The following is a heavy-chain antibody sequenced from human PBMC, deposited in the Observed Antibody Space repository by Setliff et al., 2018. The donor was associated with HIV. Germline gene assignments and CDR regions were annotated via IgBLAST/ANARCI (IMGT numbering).Heavy chain of an antibody. CDR1: GGSINSGDYY. CDR2: INHSGST. D-gene: IGHD3-22*01. CDR3: ARGCYYDSSGYRLAFDY. J-gene: IGHJ4*02. Sequence: PSETLSLTCTVSGGSINSGDYYWSWIRQYPGQGLEWIGEINHSGSTNYNPSLKSRVTISVDTSKNQFSLKLSSVTAADTAVYYCARGCYYDSSGYRLAFDYWGQGTLVTVSS. V-gene: IGHV4-34*01.